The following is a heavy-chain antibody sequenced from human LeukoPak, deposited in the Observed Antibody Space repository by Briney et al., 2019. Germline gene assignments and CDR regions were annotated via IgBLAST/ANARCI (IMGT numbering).Heavy chain of an antibody. CDR2: ISPYTTKT. Sequence: GGPVEVSCKASGYTFISYGITWVRQAPGQGLEWMGWISPYTTKTNYAQSLQGRVTMTTDTSTSTAYMELRSLRSDDTAVYYCAREGGVGPTAPPDYYSYQMDVWGKGTTVTVSS. D-gene: IGHD1-26*01. CDR1: GYTFISYG. CDR3: AREGGVGPTAPPDYYSYQMDV. V-gene: IGHV1-18*01. J-gene: IGHJ6*03.